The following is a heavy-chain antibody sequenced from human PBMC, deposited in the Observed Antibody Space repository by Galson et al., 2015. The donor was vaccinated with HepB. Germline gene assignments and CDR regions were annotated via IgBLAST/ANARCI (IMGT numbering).Heavy chain of an antibody. J-gene: IGHJ4*02. CDR3: TSTHITMVQGVIQYYFDY. V-gene: IGHV3-73*01. CDR2: IRSKANSYAT. D-gene: IGHD3-10*01. CDR1: GFTFSGSA. Sequence: SLRLSCAASGFTFSGSAMHWVRQASGKGLEWVGRIRSKANSYATAYAASVKGRFTISRDDSKNTAYLQMNSLKTEDTAVYYCTSTHITMVQGVIQYYFDYWGQGTLVTVSS.